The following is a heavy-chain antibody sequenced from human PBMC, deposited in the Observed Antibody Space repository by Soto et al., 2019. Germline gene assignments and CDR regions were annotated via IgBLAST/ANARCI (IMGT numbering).Heavy chain of an antibody. V-gene: IGHV1-18*01. CDR1: GYTYTSHA. Sequence: QVQLMQSGAEVKKPGASVKVSCKASGYTYTSHAISWVRQAPGQGLEWMGWISRHNGDTNYAQKFQGRVTMTTDTSTSTAYRELRSLRSDDTAVYFCARDAMVRGPSHYYYGMDVWGQGTTVTVSS. CDR2: ISRHNGDT. CDR3: ARDAMVRGPSHYYYGMDV. J-gene: IGHJ6*02. D-gene: IGHD3-10*01.